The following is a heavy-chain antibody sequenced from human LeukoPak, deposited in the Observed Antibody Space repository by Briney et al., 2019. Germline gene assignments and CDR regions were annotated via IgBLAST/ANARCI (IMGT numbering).Heavy chain of an antibody. CDR2: IYYSGST. V-gene: IGHV4-39*07. Sequence: KPSETLSLTCTVSGGSISSSSYYWGWIRQPPGKGLEWIGSIYYSGSTYYNPSLKSRVTISVDTSKNQFSLKLSSVTAADTAVYYCARWGGSYYDFWSGYSPLHGYFQHWGQGTLVTVSS. J-gene: IGHJ1*01. CDR3: ARWGGSYYDFWSGYSPLHGYFQH. D-gene: IGHD3-3*01. CDR1: GGSISSSSYY.